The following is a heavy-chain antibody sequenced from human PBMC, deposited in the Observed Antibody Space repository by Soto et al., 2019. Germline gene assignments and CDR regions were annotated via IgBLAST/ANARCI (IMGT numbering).Heavy chain of an antibody. CDR1: GYSFTSYW. CDR2: IYPGDSDT. CDR3: ARFWGTPARGRGNAFDI. V-gene: IGHV5-51*01. D-gene: IGHD3-16*01. Sequence: GESLKISCKGSGYSFTSYWIGWVRQMPGKGLEWMGIIYPGDSDTRYSPSFQGQVTISADKSISTAYLQWSSLKASDTAMYYCARFWGTPARGRGNAFDIWGQGTMVTVSS. J-gene: IGHJ3*02.